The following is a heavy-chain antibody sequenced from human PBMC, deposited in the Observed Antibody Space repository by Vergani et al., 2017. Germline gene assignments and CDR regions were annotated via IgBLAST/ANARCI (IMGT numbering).Heavy chain of an antibody. CDR1: GDRVSNTSAG. J-gene: IGHJ6*03. D-gene: IGHD3-22*01. Sequence: QVQLHQPGPGRVRLSQTLSPTSAILGDRVSNTSAGWNWIRQSPSRGLEWLVRTYFMSKWYNDYAASVKSRMTIHSDTSKNLFSLQLQSVTPEDTAVYYCAIEDISLTVEGANYMDIWGKGTTVTVSS. V-gene: IGHV6-1*01. CDR3: AIEDISLTVEGANYMDI. CDR2: TYFMSKWYN.